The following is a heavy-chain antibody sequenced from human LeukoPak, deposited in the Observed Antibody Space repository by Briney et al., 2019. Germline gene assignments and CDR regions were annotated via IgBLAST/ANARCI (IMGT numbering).Heavy chain of an antibody. CDR2: ISYDGSNK. Sequence: GGSLRLSCAASGFTFSNYDMHWVRQAPAKGLEWVAVISYDGSNKYYADSVKGRFTISRDNSKNTVYLQMNSLRAEDTAVYYCARGGLTIAEATASWYLDYWGQGTLVTVSS. D-gene: IGHD1-26*01. CDR1: GFTFSNYD. J-gene: IGHJ4*02. V-gene: IGHV3-30*03. CDR3: ARGGLTIAEATASWYLDY.